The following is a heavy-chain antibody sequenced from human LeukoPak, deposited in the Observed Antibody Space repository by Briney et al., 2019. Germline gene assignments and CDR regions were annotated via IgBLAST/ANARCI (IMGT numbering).Heavy chain of an antibody. J-gene: IGHJ4*02. CDR1: GFTFSAYA. CDR2: ISGSDGTI. V-gene: IGHV3-23*01. D-gene: IGHD6-19*01. Sequence: GGSLRLSCAASGFTFSAYAMSWVRQAPGKGPEWVSAISGSDGTIYYADSVKGRFTVSRDNSKNTLYLQMNSLRAEDSAIYYCAKRSSYSSGYYGDYWGQGTLGTVSS. CDR3: AKRSSYSSGYYGDY.